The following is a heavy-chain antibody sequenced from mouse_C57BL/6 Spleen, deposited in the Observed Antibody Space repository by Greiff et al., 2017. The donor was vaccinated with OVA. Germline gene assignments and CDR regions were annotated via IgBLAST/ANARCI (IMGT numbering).Heavy chain of an antibody. V-gene: IGHV5-16*01. CDR2: INYDGSST. J-gene: IGHJ2*01. CDR3: ARRPRLYYGSSYGNYFDY. D-gene: IGHD1-1*01. CDR1: GFTFSDYY. Sequence: EVQRVESEGGLVQPGSSMKLSCTASGFTFSDYYMAWVRQVPEKGLEWVANINYDGSSTYYLDSLKSRFIISRDNAKNILYLQMSSLKSEDTATYYCARRPRLYYGSSYGNYFDYWGQGTTLTVSS.